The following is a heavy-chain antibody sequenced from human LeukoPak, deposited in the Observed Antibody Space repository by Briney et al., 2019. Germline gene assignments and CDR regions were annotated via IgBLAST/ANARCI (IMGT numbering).Heavy chain of an antibody. Sequence: GGSLRLSCAASGFTFSSYAMSWVRQAPRKGLEWVSAISGSGGSTYYADSVKGRFTISRDNSKNTLYLQMNSLRAEDTAIYYCARIHGSIRYFDYWGQGTLVTVSS. CDR3: ARIHGSIRYFDY. CDR2: ISGSGGST. CDR1: GFTFSSYA. J-gene: IGHJ4*02. V-gene: IGHV3-23*01.